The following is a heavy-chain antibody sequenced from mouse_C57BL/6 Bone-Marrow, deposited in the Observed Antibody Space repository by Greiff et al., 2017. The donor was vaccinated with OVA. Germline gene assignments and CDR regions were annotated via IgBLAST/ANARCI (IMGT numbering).Heavy chain of an antibody. CDR1: GFTFSSYG. D-gene: IGHD2-12*01. CDR3: ARHERLLDY. CDR2: ISSGGSYT. Sequence: EVKLQESGGDLVKPGGSLKLSCAASGFTFSSYGMSWVRQTPDKRLEWVATISSGGSYTYYPDSVKGRFTISRDNAKNTLYLQMSSLKSEDTAMYYCARHERLLDYWGQGTTLTVSS. J-gene: IGHJ2*01. V-gene: IGHV5-6*01.